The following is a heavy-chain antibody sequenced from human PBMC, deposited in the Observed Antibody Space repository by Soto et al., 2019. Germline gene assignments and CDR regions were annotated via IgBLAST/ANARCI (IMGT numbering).Heavy chain of an antibody. CDR2: ILYDGSKE. J-gene: IGHJ4*02. CDR3: AKGLALMADH. D-gene: IGHD2-21*01. Sequence: GGSLRLSCRDSGFSFTTYVMDWVRQAPGKGLEWVARILYDGSKEYYADPVKGRFTISRDNSKNTLYLQMDRLRVEDTAVYFCAKGLALMADHWGQGTPVTVSS. CDR1: GFSFTTYV. V-gene: IGHV3-30*18.